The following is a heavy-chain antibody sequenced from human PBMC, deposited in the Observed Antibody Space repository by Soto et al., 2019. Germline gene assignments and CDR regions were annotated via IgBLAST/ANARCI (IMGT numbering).Heavy chain of an antibody. CDR2: ISSTSSYI. V-gene: IGHV3-21*01. Sequence: PGGSLRLSCAASGFTFSSYSMNWVRQAPGKGLEWVSSISSTSSYIYYADSLQGRFTISRDNAKNSLYLQMNSLRAEDTAVYYCARNLGISSSWYIGFEPWGQGTLVTVSS. D-gene: IGHD6-13*01. J-gene: IGHJ5*02. CDR3: ARNLGISSSWYIGFEP. CDR1: GFTFSSYS.